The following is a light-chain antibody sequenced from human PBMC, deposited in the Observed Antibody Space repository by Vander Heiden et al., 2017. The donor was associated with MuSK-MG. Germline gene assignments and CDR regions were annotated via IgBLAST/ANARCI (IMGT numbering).Light chain of an antibody. CDR2: DDD. CDR1: TSNIGRNA. V-gene: IGLV1-36*01. Sequence: QSVLTQPPSVSAAPRQSVTISCSGCTSNIGRNAVNWYQQLPGEAPRLLIYDDDVLPSGVSRRFAGSKPGTSASLAIRGLQSEDEADYYGATWDDSLSGLVFGGGTKLTVL. J-gene: IGLJ2*01. CDR3: ATWDDSLSGLV.